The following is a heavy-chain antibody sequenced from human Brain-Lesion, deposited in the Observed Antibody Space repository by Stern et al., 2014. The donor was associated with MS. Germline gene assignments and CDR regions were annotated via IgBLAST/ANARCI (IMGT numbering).Heavy chain of an antibody. J-gene: IGHJ4*02. CDR2: ITWTSGTI. CDR3: AKDMMDYFGSGTFGSFDH. CDR1: GFRFEDHG. D-gene: IGHD3-10*01. Sequence: EVQLVESGGGLVQPGRSLRLSCEASGFRFEDHGMHWVRQAPGKGLAWVSGITWTSGTIAYADSVKGRFTSSRDDAKNSLYLHMNGLRAEDTALYYGAKDMMDYFGSGTFGSFDHWGQGTLVTVSS. V-gene: IGHV3-9*01.